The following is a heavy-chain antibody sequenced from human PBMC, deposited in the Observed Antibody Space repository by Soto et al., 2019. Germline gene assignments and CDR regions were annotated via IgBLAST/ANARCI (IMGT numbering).Heavy chain of an antibody. D-gene: IGHD6-6*01. CDR2: INPSGRST. CDR3: ARESIAGRPGKYYYYYYGMDV. V-gene: IGHV1-46*01. Sequence: QVQLVQSGAEVKKPGASVKVSCKASGYTFTTYYMHWVRQAPRQGLEWMGIINPSGRSTSYAQKFQGSVTMTRDTSTSTVYMELSSLRSEDTAVYYCARESIAGRPGKYYYYYYGMDVWGQGTTVTVSS. CDR1: GYTFTTYY. J-gene: IGHJ6*02.